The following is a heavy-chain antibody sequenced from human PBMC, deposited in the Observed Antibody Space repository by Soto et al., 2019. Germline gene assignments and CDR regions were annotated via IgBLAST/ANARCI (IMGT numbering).Heavy chain of an antibody. Sequence: PSETLSLTCTVSGGSISSYYWSWIRQPPGKGLEWIGYIYYSGSTNYNPSLKSRVTISVDTSKNQFSLKLSSVTAADTAVYYCARGGGEQWLATFYYYYYGMDVWGQGTTVTVSS. CDR2: IYYSGST. D-gene: IGHD6-19*01. CDR1: GGSISSYY. CDR3: ARGGGEQWLATFYYYYYGMDV. V-gene: IGHV4-59*01. J-gene: IGHJ6*02.